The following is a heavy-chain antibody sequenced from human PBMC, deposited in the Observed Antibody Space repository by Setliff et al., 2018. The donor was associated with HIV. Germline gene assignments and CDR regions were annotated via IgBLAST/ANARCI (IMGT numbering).Heavy chain of an antibody. V-gene: IGHV1-18*04. CDR2: ISAYNGNT. CDR3: ARLEDYYDSSGYYYGLGDDY. Sequence: ASVKVSCKASGYTFTGYYMHWVRQAPGQGLEWMGWISAYNGNTNYAQKLQGRVTMTTDTSTSTAYMELRSLRSDDTAVYYCARLEDYYDSSGYYYGLGDDYWGQGTLVTSPQ. J-gene: IGHJ4*02. D-gene: IGHD3-22*01. CDR1: GYTFTGYY.